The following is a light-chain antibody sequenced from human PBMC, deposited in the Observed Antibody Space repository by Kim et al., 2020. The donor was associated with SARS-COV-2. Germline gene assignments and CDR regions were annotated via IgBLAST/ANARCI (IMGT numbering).Light chain of an antibody. CDR3: QTWDSSLVV. J-gene: IGLJ2*01. CDR2: QDT. Sequence: VSPGQTANISCSGYRRGDGYACWFQQKPGQSPVLVIYQDTKRPSGIPERFSGSNSGNTATLTITGTQAMDEADYYCQTWDSSLVVFGGGTQLTVL. CDR1: RRGDGY. V-gene: IGLV3-1*01.